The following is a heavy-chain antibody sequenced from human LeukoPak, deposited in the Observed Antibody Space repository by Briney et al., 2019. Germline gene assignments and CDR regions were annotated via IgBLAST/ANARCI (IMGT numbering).Heavy chain of an antibody. CDR3: ASDPRFNYGAGWFDP. D-gene: IGHD4-17*01. CDR1: GYTFTGYY. J-gene: IGHJ5*02. V-gene: IGHV1-2*02. Sequence: AASVTVSCKASGYTFTGYYMHWVRQAPGQGLEWMGWINPNSGGTNYAQKFQGRVTMTRDTSISTAYMELSRLRSDDTAVCYCASDPRFNYGAGWFDPWGQGTLVTVSS. CDR2: INPNSGGT.